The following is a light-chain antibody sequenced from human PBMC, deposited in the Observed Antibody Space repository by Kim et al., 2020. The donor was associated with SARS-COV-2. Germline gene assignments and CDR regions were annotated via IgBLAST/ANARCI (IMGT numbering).Light chain of an antibody. CDR1: QSLSRY. CDR3: QQRTDWPSGSS. Sequence: SPGERATLSVRSRQSLSRYLGWYQQKPGQAPRLLIYDASTRAAGSPAKFSGSGSGTDFTLTITSLEPDDFAIYYCQQRTDWPSGSSFGQGTKLEIK. J-gene: IGKJ2*04. CDR2: DAS. V-gene: IGKV3-11*01.